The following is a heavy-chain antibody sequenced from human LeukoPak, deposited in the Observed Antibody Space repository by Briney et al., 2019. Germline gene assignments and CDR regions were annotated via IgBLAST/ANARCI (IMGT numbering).Heavy chain of an antibody. Sequence: SETLSLTCNVSGSTISSYYWSWIRQPPGEGLEWIGYFYYSGGTNYNPSLKGRATISVGTSKNEVSLKLRSVTAADTAVYYCARGASSSWYSLWKFWGQGTLVTVSS. D-gene: IGHD6-13*01. CDR3: ARGASSSWYSLWKF. CDR2: FYYSGGT. J-gene: IGHJ4*02. CDR1: GSTISSYY. V-gene: IGHV4-59*01.